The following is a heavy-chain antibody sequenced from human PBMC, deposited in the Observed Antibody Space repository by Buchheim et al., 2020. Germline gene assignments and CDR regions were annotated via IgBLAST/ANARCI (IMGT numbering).Heavy chain of an antibody. CDR3: ARVGCSSTSCYLIDY. D-gene: IGHD2-2*01. J-gene: IGHJ4*02. Sequence: EVQLVESGGGLVKPGGSLRLSCAASGFTFSSYSMNWVRQAPGKGLEWVSSISSSSSYIYYADSVKGRFTIPRDNAKNSLYLQMNSLRAEDTAVYYCARVGCSSTSCYLIDYWGQGTL. CDR2: ISSSSSYI. CDR1: GFTFSSYS. V-gene: IGHV3-21*01.